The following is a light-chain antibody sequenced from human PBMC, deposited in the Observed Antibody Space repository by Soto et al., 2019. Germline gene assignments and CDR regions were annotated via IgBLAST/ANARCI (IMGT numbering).Light chain of an antibody. V-gene: IGKV1-39*01. J-gene: IGKJ4*01. CDR1: QSISSY. CDR2: AAS. CDR3: QQSYSTPLT. Sequence: DIQMTQSPSSXSASVGDRVTITCRANQSISSYLNWYQQKPGKAPKLLIYAASSLQSGVPSRFSGSGSGTDFTLTISSLQPEDFATYYCQQSYSTPLTFGGGTKVEIK.